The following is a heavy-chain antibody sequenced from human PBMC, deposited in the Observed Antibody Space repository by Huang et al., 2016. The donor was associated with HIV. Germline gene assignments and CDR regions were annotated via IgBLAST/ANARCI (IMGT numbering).Heavy chain of an antibody. V-gene: IGHV5-51*03. Sequence: EVQLVQSGAEVKKPGESLKISCTGSGYSFSIYPFESKSTYSPSFEGHVSISVDKSINTVYLHWSSLKASDTAIYYCAKGRRAFDVWGQGTWVTVSS. CDR3: AKGRRAFDV. J-gene: IGHJ3*01. CDR1: GYSF. CDR2: IYPFESKS.